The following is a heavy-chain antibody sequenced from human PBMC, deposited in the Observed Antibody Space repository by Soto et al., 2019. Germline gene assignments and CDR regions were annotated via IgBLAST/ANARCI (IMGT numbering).Heavy chain of an antibody. D-gene: IGHD6-13*01. J-gene: IGHJ3*01. CDR2: AIPVFGTT. V-gene: IGHV1-69*01. CDR3: ARTYIAASRPTASDL. Sequence: QVQLVQSGAEVRKPGSSVKVSCKASGDTFMYYAFTWVRQAPGQGLEWVGQAIPVFGTTNHAQKFQGRVTFTADESRSTAFMELRSLRFEDTAVYFCARTYIAASRPTASDLWGQGTMVTVSS. CDR1: GDTFMYYA.